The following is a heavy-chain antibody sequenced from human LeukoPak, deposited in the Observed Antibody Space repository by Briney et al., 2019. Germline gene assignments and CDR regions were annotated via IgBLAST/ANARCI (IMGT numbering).Heavy chain of an antibody. CDR3: ARERAYCGGDCYAFDY. D-gene: IGHD2-21*02. Sequence: SETLSLTCAVSGGSISSGGYSWSWLRQPPGKGLEWVGYIYYSGRTYYNPSLKSRVTISVDTSKNQFSLKLSSVTAADTAVYYCARERAYCGGDCYAFDYWGQGTLVTVSS. CDR2: IYYSGRT. CDR1: GGSISSGGYS. V-gene: IGHV4-30-4*07. J-gene: IGHJ4*02.